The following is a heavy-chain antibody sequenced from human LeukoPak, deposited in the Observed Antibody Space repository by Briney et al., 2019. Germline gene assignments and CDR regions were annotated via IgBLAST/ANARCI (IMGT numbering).Heavy chain of an antibody. CDR2: INHSGST. V-gene: IGHV4-34*01. D-gene: IGHD3-3*01. CDR3: ARGLGFGVAFFDY. J-gene: IGHJ4*02. Sequence: SETLSLICAVYGGSFSGYYWSWIRQPPGKGLEWIGEINHSGSTNYNPSLKSRVTISVDTSKNQFSLKLSSVTAADTAVYYCARGLGFGVAFFDYWGQGTLVTVSS. CDR1: GGSFSGYY.